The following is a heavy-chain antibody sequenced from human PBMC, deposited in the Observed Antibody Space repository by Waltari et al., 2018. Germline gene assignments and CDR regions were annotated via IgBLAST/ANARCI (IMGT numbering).Heavy chain of an antibody. Sequence: QVQLVQSGAEVKKPGVSVKVSCKASGYTFTSYAMHWVRQAPGQRLEWMGWINAGNGNTKYSQKFQGRGTITRDTSASTAYMELSSLRSEDTAVYYCARDNVGIGYYYGMDVWGQGTTVTVSS. D-gene: IGHD7-27*01. CDR2: INAGNGNT. CDR3: ARDNVGIGYYYGMDV. J-gene: IGHJ6*02. CDR1: GYTFTSYA. V-gene: IGHV1-3*01.